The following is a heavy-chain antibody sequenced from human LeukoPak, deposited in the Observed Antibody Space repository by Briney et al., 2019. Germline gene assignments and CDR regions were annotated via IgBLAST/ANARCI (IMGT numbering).Heavy chain of an antibody. CDR3: AIAYYYYDSSGYYRSPGHFDY. V-gene: IGHV4-59*08. CDR1: GGSISSYY. J-gene: IGHJ4*02. CDR2: IYYSGST. D-gene: IGHD3-22*01. Sequence: SETLSLTCTVSGGSISSYYWSWIRQPPGKGLEWIGYIYYSGSTNYNPSLKSRVTISVDTSKNQFSLKLSSVTAADTAVYYCAIAYYYYDSSGYYRSPGHFDYWGQGTLVTVSS.